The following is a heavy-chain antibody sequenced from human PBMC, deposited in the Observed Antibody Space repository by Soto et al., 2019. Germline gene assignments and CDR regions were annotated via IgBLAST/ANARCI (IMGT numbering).Heavy chain of an antibody. D-gene: IGHD3-3*01. CDR3: ARGVESSPPRY. CDR2: VYDSGSP. J-gene: IGHJ4*02. V-gene: IGHV4-39*07. Sequence: SETLSLTCTVSGGSTSSNSYYWGWIRQPPGKGLEWIGNVYDSGSPYYNPSLKSRLSMSVDTSKNQISLKLTSVTAADTAVYYYARGVESSPPRYWSRGTLVTVSS. CDR1: GGSTSSNSYY.